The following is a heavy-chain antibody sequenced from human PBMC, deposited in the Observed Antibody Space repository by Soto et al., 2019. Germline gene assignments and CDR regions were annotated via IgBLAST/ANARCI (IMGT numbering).Heavy chain of an antibody. V-gene: IGHV4-34*01. D-gene: IGHD3-16*01. CDR1: GGSLSGNF. CDR2: INHGRDT. Sequence: PSETLSLTCAVSGGSLSGNFWSWIRQTPGKGLDWIAEINHGRDTNYSPSLKSRVTISVDTSKNQFSLKVNSVTAADTAVYYCAKDQITFGGVHNFDYWGQGTLVTVSS. CDR3: AKDQITFGGVHNFDY. J-gene: IGHJ4*02.